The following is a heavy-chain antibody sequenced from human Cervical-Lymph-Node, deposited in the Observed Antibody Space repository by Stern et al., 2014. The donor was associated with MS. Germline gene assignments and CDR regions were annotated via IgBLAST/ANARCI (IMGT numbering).Heavy chain of an antibody. V-gene: IGHV1-69*01. CDR1: GGIFSSFA. J-gene: IGHJ6*02. CDR3: ASSVGELTPESV. Sequence: QVQLVQSGAEVKKPGSSARVSCKASGGIFSSFAISWVRQAPGHGLEWMGGIIPILDTPNYAQKFQGRVTITADASTSTAYMELNSLRSEDTAVYYCASSVGELTPESVWGQGTTVTV. D-gene: IGHD3-10*01. CDR2: IIPILDTP.